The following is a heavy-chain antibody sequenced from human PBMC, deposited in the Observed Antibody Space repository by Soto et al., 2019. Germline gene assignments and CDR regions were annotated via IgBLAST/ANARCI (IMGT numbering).Heavy chain of an antibody. D-gene: IGHD2-2*01. V-gene: IGHV1-69*08. Sequence: QVQLVQSGAEVKKPGSSVKVSCKASGGTFSSYTISWLRQAPGQGLEWMGRISPILGIANYAQKFQGTVTITADKPTSTAYMELSSRRPEDTAVYYCARDHCSSTSCYDGNWFDPWGQGTLVTVSS. CDR1: GGTFSSYT. CDR3: ARDHCSSTSCYDGNWFDP. J-gene: IGHJ5*02. CDR2: ISPILGIA.